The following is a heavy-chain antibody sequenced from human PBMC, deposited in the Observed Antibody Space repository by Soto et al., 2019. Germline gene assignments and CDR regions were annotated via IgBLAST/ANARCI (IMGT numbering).Heavy chain of an antibody. CDR1: GGPTGGGYYS. D-gene: IGHD1-20*01. Sequence: SRTLPLPCAVPGGPTGGGYYSWGWLRQSPGKGPEWIGSVFYTGFTSYNPSLESRVSVSVDTSKNQFSLKVSGVSAADTAVYYCATSQKGYNWNYFDHWGQGALVTVSS. CDR3: ATSQKGYNWNYFDH. CDR2: VFYTGFT. J-gene: IGHJ4*02. V-gene: IGHV4-39*01.